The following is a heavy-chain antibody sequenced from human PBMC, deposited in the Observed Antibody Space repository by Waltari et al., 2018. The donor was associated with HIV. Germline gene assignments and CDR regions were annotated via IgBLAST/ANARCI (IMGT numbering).Heavy chain of an antibody. Sequence: LVESGGGLVQPGGSLRLSCAASGFTFSSYDMHWVRQATGKGLEWVSAIGTAGDTYYPGSVKGRFTISRENAKNSLYLQMNSLRAGDTAVYYCARFNGRGSYYDYWGQGTLVTVSS. D-gene: IGHD3-10*01. CDR3: ARFNGRGSYYDY. J-gene: IGHJ4*02. CDR1: GFTFSSYD. V-gene: IGHV3-13*04. CDR2: IGTAGDT.